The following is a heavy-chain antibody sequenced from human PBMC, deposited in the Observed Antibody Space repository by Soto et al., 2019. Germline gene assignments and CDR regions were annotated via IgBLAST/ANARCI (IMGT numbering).Heavy chain of an antibody. V-gene: IGHV4-31*03. CDR2: VSYSGSP. J-gene: IGHJ4*02. CDR3: ARIFMYYDFWSGFSQAGYYFDY. Sequence: PSETLSLTCTVSGGSISSDGYYWGWVRPQPGEGLEWIAYVSYSGSPYYNPSLQSRGPVSVDTSKNQFSLKLTSVTAAYTAVYSCARIFMYYDFWSGFSQAGYYFDYWGQGALVTVSS. D-gene: IGHD3-3*01. CDR1: GGSISSDGYY.